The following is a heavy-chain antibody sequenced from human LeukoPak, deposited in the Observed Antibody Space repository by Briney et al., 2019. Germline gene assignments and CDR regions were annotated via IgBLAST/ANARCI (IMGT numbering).Heavy chain of an antibody. CDR3: ARGVVGANLMLFY. J-gene: IGHJ4*02. V-gene: IGHV1-2*02. D-gene: IGHD1-26*01. CDR2: INPNSGGT. Sequence: ASVKVSCKASGYTFTGYYMHWVRQAPGQGLEWMGWINPNSGGTNYAQKFQGRVTMTRDTSISTAYMELSRLRSDDTAVYYCARGVVGANLMLFYWGQGTLVTVSS. CDR1: GYTFTGYY.